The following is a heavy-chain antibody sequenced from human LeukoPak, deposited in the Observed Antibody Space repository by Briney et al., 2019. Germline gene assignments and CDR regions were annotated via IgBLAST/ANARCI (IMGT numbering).Heavy chain of an antibody. Sequence: SGGSLRLSCAASGFTFSSYAMSWVRQALGKGLEWVSAISGSGGSTYYADSVKGRFTISRDNSKNTLYLQMNSLRAEDTAVYYCAKDRGSGWYLGYFDYWGQGTLVTVSS. D-gene: IGHD6-19*01. CDR1: GFTFSSYA. J-gene: IGHJ4*02. CDR2: ISGSGGST. CDR3: AKDRGSGWYLGYFDY. V-gene: IGHV3-23*01.